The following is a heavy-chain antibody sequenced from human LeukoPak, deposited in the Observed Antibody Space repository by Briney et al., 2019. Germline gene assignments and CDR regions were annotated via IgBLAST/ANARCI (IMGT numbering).Heavy chain of an antibody. CDR3: AREPYGSGSYFGY. CDR1: GGSISSGGYY. Sequence: SETLSLTCTVSGGSISSGGYYWSWIRQHPGKGLEWIGYIYYSGSTHYNPSLKSRVTISVDTSKNQFSLKLSSVTAADTAVYYCAREPYGSGSYFGYWGQGTLVTVSS. CDR2: IYYSGST. V-gene: IGHV4-31*03. D-gene: IGHD3-10*01. J-gene: IGHJ4*02.